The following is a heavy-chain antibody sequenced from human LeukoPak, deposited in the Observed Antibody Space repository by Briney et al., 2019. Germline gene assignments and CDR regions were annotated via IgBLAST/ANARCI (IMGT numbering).Heavy chain of an antibody. CDR3: ARHGGKNYNSGPLWYFDL. CDR2: IYYSGST. Sequence: NSSETLSLTCTVSGDSISSGGYYWSWIRQHPGKGLELIGHIYYSGSTYYSPSLKSRAIISVDTSKNQFSLKLSSVTAADTAVYYCARHGGKNYNSGPLWYFDLWGRGTLVTVSS. D-gene: IGHD2/OR15-2a*01. V-gene: IGHV4-31*03. CDR1: GDSISSGGYY. J-gene: IGHJ2*01.